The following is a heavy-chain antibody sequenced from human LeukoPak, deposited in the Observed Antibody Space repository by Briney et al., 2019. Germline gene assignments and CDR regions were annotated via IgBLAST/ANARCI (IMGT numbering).Heavy chain of an antibody. CDR1: AFTFSTYW. Sequence: PGGSLRLSCAASAFTFSTYWMTWVRQAPGKGLEWVANINQDGSEKYYVDSVKGRFTISRDDAKNSLYLQMNSLRAEDTAVYYCARAPQIRPLVGASRGYFDLWGRGTLVTVSS. J-gene: IGHJ2*01. CDR2: INQDGSEK. V-gene: IGHV3-7*05. CDR3: ARAPQIRPLVGASRGYFDL. D-gene: IGHD1-26*01.